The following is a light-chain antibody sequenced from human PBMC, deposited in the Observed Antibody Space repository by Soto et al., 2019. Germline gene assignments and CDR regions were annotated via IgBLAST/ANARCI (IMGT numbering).Light chain of an antibody. Sequence: EIVLTQSPGTLSLSPGERATLSCRASQSVRSNHLAWSQQKPGQAPRLLIYDASSRATGIPDRFSGSGSGTDFTLTISRLEPEDFAVYYCQQYGSSPRTFGRGTKLEI. CDR2: DAS. J-gene: IGKJ2*01. CDR1: QSVRSNH. CDR3: QQYGSSPRT. V-gene: IGKV3-20*01.